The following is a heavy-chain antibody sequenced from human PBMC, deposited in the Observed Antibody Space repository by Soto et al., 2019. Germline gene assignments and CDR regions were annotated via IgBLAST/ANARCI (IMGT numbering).Heavy chain of an antibody. CDR3: AMTRFNWNDSHDAFDI. D-gene: IGHD1-20*01. CDR2: MNPNSGNT. CDR1: GYTFTSYD. Sequence: GASVKVSCKASGYTFTSYDMNWVRQATGQGLEWMGWMNPNSGNTGYAQKFQGRVTMTRNTSISTAYMELSSVTAADTAVYYCAMTRFNWNDSHDAFDIWGQGTIVTVSS. V-gene: IGHV1-8*01. J-gene: IGHJ3*02.